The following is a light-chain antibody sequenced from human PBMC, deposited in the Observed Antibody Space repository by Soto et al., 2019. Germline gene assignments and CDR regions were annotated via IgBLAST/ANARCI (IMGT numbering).Light chain of an antibody. CDR1: QSISSD. Sequence: DIQRTQSPSSLSASVGDRVTITCRARQSISSDLNWYQQKPGKAPKLLILAASILQSGVPSRFSGSGSGTDFTLPISSLQPDDFETYFCQQSYSTPLSFGGGTKVQI. CDR2: AAS. J-gene: IGKJ4*01. CDR3: QQSYSTPLS. V-gene: IGKV1-39*01.